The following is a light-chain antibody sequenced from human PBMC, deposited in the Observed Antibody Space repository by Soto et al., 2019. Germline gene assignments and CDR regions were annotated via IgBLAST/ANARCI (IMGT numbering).Light chain of an antibody. CDR3: QQYNDWAPET. Sequence: EIVMTQSPATVSVSPGERVTLSCRASQSVTSNLAWYQQKPGQAPRLIVYGATTRATGIPAGFSGSGSGTEFTLTISSLQSEDFAVYYCQQYNDWAPETFGQGTKVDIK. CDR2: GAT. V-gene: IGKV3-15*01. CDR1: QSVTSN. J-gene: IGKJ1*01.